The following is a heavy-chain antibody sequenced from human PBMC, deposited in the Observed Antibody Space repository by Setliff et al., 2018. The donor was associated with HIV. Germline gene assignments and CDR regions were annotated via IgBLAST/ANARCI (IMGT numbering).Heavy chain of an antibody. Sequence: PSETLSLTCTVSGVSVSSYYWCWIRQPPGKGLEWIGRLYISGSTNYNPSLKSRVTISVDASKKQFSLNLSSVTAADTAVYYCAADSSGYTFDHWGQGTLVTVS. J-gene: IGHJ4*02. D-gene: IGHD3-22*01. CDR3: AADSSGYTFDH. V-gene: IGHV4-4*08. CDR1: GVSVSSYY. CDR2: LYISGST.